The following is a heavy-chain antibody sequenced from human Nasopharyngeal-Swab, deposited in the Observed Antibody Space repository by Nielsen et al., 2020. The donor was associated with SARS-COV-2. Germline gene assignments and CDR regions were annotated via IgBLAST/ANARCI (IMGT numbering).Heavy chain of an antibody. D-gene: IGHD1-26*01. CDR3: VRALGALRALDV. CDR1: GYTFTSYG. CDR2: ISPYSGNT. Sequence: ASVKVSCKASGYTFTSYGIGWVRQAPGQGLEWMAWISPYSGNTSYAQKLQGRVTMTTDTSTSTAYMELRSLRSDDTAVYYCVRALGALRALDVWGQGTMVTVSS. J-gene: IGHJ3*01. V-gene: IGHV1-18*01.